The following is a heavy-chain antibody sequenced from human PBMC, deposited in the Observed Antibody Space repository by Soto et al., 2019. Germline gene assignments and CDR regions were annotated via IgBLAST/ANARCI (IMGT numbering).Heavy chain of an antibody. V-gene: IGHV1-18*01. CDR3: ARVYDFWSGYSNPFDY. CDR2: ISVYNGNT. J-gene: IGHJ4*02. Sequence: ASVKVSCKASGYTFTSYGISWVRQAPGQGLEWMGWISVYNGNTNYAQKLQGRVTMTTDTSTSTAYVELRSLRSDDTAVYYCARVYDFWSGYSNPFDYWGQGTLVTVSS. CDR1: GYTFTSYG. D-gene: IGHD3-3*01.